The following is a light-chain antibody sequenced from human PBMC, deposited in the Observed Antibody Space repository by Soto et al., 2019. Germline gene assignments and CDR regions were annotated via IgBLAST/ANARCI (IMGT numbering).Light chain of an antibody. CDR2: AAS. CDR1: QSVSSSY. V-gene: IGKV3-20*01. J-gene: IGKJ5*01. CDR3: QQINTYPQIT. Sequence: EIVLTQSPGTLSLSPGERATLSFRASQSVSSSYLAWYQQKPGQAPRILIFAASSRATGIPDRFSGSGSGTDFTLTISRLEPEDFATYYCQQINTYPQITFGQGTRLEIK.